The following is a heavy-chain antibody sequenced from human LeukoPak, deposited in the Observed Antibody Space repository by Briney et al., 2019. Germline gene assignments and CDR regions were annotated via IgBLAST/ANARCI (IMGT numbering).Heavy chain of an antibody. CDR2: ISGSGGST. D-gene: IGHD2-2*01. CDR3: AKDRHAPGRYCRSTTCFSFAP. CDR1: GFTFSSYD. V-gene: IGHV3-23*01. Sequence: GGSLRLSCAASGFTFSSYDMSWVRQAPGKGLEWVSSISGSGGSTYYADAVKGRFTISRDNSKNTLYLQMNSLRAEDTDVYYCAKDRHAPGRYCRSTTCFSFAPWGEGTLVTVSS. J-gene: IGHJ5*02.